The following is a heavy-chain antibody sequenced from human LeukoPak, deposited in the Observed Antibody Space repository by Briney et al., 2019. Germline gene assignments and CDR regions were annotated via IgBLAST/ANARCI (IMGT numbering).Heavy chain of an antibody. Sequence: SETLSLTCTVSGGSISSYYWTWIRQPPGKALEWIGYIYYSGRTSYNPSLKSRVTISVDRSKNQFSLKLSSVAAADTAVYYCARSYDTNFDYWGQGTLVTVSS. J-gene: IGHJ4*02. CDR1: GGSISSYY. CDR2: IYYSGRT. V-gene: IGHV4-59*01. D-gene: IGHD3-3*01. CDR3: ARSYDTNFDY.